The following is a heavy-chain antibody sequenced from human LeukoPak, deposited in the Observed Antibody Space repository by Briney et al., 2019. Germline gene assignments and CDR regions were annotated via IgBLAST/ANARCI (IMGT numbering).Heavy chain of an antibody. V-gene: IGHV6-1*01. J-gene: IGHJ6*03. Sequence: SQTLSLTCAISGDSVSSNSAAWNWIRQSPSRGLEWLGRTYYRSNWYNDYALSVKSRITISADTSKDQFSLQLNSVTPEDTAVYFCARDGSVLWRGYHSISYNYYMDVWGEGTTVTVSS. D-gene: IGHD3-3*01. CDR1: GDSVSSNSAA. CDR3: ARDGSVLWRGYHSISYNYYMDV. CDR2: TYYRSNWYN.